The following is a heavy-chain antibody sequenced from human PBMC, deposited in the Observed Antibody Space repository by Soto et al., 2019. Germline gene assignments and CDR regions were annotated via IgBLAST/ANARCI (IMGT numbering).Heavy chain of an antibody. Sequence: EVQLLESGGDLIQPGGSLRLSCAASGITFSSYALSWVRQALGKGPEWVLGISGSGGSTYYADSVKGRFTISRDNSKNTLYLQMNSLRAEDTAIYYCAKDVVAVAGIFDNWGQGTLVTVSS. V-gene: IGHV3-23*01. CDR1: GITFSSYA. J-gene: IGHJ4*02. CDR3: AKDVVAVAGIFDN. D-gene: IGHD6-19*01. CDR2: ISGSGGST.